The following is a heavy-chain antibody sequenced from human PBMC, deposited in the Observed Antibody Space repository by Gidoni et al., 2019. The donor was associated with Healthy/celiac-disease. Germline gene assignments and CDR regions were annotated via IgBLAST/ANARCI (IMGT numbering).Heavy chain of an antibody. V-gene: IGHV3-7*05. CDR2: IKQDGSEK. CDR3: ARDLTIFGVAYYYYYGMDV. D-gene: IGHD3-3*01. Sequence: EVQLVASGGGLVQPGGALRLPCAASGFTFRSYWMSWVRQAPGKGLGWVANIKQDGSEKYYVDSVKGRFTISRDNAKNSLYLQMNSLRAEDTAVYYCARDLTIFGVAYYYYYGMDVWGKGTTVTVSS. CDR1: GFTFRSYW. J-gene: IGHJ6*04.